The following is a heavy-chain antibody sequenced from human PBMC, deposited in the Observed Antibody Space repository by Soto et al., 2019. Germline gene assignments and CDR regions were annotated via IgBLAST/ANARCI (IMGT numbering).Heavy chain of an antibody. D-gene: IGHD3-10*01. V-gene: IGHV5-51*01. CDR3: AGGGVRGVVTRTRDYYGMDV. Sequence: PGESLKIPCRGSGYNFTNYWSGWVRQIPGKGLESMGIIYPGDSDTRYSPSFQGQVTISADKSISTAYLQWSSLKASDTAMYYCAGGGVRGVVTRTRDYYGMDVWGQGTTVT. J-gene: IGHJ6*02. CDR1: GYNFTNYW. CDR2: IYPGDSDT.